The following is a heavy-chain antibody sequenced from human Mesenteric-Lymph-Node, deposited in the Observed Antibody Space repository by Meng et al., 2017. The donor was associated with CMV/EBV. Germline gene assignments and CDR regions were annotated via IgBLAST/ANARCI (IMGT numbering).Heavy chain of an antibody. CDR1: GYTFNGYY. Sequence: ASVKVSCKASGYTFNGYYIHWVRQAPGQGLEWMGWINPNTGGTNYAQNFQDRVTVTRDRSISTAYMEVIKLRSDDTAVYYCASPPLGSGIYYAYWGQGTLVTVSS. CDR3: ASPPLGSGIYYAY. J-gene: IGHJ4*02. CDR2: INPNTGGT. V-gene: IGHV1-2*02. D-gene: IGHD3-10*01.